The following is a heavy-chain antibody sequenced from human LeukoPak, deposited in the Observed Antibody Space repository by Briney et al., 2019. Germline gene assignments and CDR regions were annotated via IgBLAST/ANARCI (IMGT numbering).Heavy chain of an antibody. D-gene: IGHD3-10*01. J-gene: IGHJ4*02. V-gene: IGHV1-58*02. CDR2: IVVGSGNT. Sequence: GTSVKVSCKASGFTFTSSAMQWVRQARGQRLEWIGWIVVGSGNTNYAQKFQERVTITRDMSTSTAYMELSSLRSEDTAVYYCARDFSGSGSYYNGDYWGQGTLVTVSS. CDR1: GFTFTSSA. CDR3: ARDFSGSGSYYNGDY.